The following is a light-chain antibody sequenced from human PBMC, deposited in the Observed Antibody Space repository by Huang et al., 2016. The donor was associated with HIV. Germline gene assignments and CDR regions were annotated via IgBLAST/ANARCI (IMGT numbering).Light chain of an antibody. CDR3: QQSAVTPRT. V-gene: IGKV1-39*01. CDR1: QNINRY. Sequence: DIQITQSPFSLSASVGDRVILTCRASQNINRYLNWYQQQPGKAPKLLISGASKLQSGVPSSFSGSGSGTHCTLAISSLQPEDSATYYCQQSAVTPRTFGQGTKLEI. CDR2: GAS. J-gene: IGKJ2*01.